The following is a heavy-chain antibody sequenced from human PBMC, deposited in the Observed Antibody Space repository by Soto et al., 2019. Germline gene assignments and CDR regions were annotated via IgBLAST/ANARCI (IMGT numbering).Heavy chain of an antibody. CDR2: IIPIFGTA. CDR3: ASYCSGGSCYSVPGYGMDV. J-gene: IGHJ6*02. D-gene: IGHD2-15*01. Sequence: GASVKVSCKASGGTFSSYAISWVRQAPGQGLEWMGGIIPIFGTANYAQKFQGRVTITADESTSTAYMELSSLRSEDTAVYYCASYCSGGSCYSVPGYGMDVWGQGTTVTVSS. CDR1: GGTFSSYA. V-gene: IGHV1-69*13.